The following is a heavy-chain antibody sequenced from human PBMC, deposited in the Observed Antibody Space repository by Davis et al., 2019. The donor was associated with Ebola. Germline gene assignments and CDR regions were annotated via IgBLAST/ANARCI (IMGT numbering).Heavy chain of an antibody. CDR3: ASAYDFWSGYF. CDR1: GFTFSSYA. J-gene: IGHJ4*02. V-gene: IGHV3-23*01. D-gene: IGHD3-3*01. CDR2: ISGSGGST. Sequence: GESLKISCAASGFTFSSYAMHWVRQAPGKGLEWVSAISGSGGSTYYADSVKGRFTISRDNSKNTLYLQMNSLRAEDTAVYYCASAYDFWSGYFWGQGTLVTVSS.